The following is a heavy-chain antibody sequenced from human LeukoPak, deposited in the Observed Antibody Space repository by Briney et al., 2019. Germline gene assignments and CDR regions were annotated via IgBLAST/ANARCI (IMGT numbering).Heavy chain of an antibody. V-gene: IGHV3-7*01. D-gene: IGHD2-15*01. CDR2: IKQDGSEK. CDR3: ARKRYCSGGSCPDVFQH. J-gene: IGHJ1*01. Sequence: GGSLRLSCAASGFTFSSYWMSWIRQAPGKGLEWVANIKQDGSEKYYVDSVKGRFTISRDNAKNSLYLQMNSLRAEDTAVYYCARKRYCSGGSCPDVFQHWGQGTLVTVSS. CDR1: GFTFSSYW.